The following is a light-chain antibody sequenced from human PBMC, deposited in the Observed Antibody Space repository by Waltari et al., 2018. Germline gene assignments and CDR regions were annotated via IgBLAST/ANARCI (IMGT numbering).Light chain of an antibody. Sequence: QLVLTQSPSASASLGASATLTCTPNSGHSSNVVACLQQQPEKGPRYLMKVNSDGSHSKGDEIPDRFSGSSSGAERYLTISSVQSEDEADYYCQTGGHGTWVFGGGTKLTVL. CDR3: QTGGHGTWV. CDR2: VNSDGSH. V-gene: IGLV4-69*01. CDR1: SGHSSNV. J-gene: IGLJ3*02.